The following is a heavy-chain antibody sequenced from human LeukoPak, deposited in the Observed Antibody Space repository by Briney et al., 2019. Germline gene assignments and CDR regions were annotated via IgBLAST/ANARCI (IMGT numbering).Heavy chain of an antibody. Sequence: ASVKVSCKASGYTFSGYFIHLVLQAPGQGLEWMGWINPNSGGTNYAQNLQGRVTITRDTSISTAYMDLSRLESDDTAVYYCARESTFDIWGQGTMVTVSS. J-gene: IGHJ3*02. CDR2: INPNSGGT. CDR3: ARESTFDI. CDR1: GYTFSGYF. V-gene: IGHV1-2*02.